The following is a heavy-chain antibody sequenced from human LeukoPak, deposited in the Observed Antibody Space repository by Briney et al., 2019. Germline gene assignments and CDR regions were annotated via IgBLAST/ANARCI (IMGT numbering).Heavy chain of an antibody. CDR3: ARHVFGYSSGWYWAQGLTADAFDI. Sequence: SETLSLTCTVSGGSISSGPYYWGWIRQPPGKGLEWIGNIYYGENTYYNPSLKSRVSMSVDTSKNQFSLKLSSVTAADTAVYYCARHVFGYSSGWYWAQGLTADAFDIWGQGTMVTVSS. CDR2: IYYGENT. D-gene: IGHD6-19*01. V-gene: IGHV4-39*01. CDR1: GGSISSGPYY. J-gene: IGHJ3*02.